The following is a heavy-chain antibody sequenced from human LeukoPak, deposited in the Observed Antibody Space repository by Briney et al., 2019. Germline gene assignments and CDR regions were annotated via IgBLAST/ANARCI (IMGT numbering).Heavy chain of an antibody. CDR1: GFTFSSYW. Sequence: GGSLRLSGAASGFTFSSYWMHWVRQAPGKGLVWVSRINSGGSSTSYADSVKGRFTISRDNAKNTLYLQMNSLRADDTAVYYCALCSLRYSSGWYVFDYWGQGTLVTVSS. CDR2: INSGGSST. V-gene: IGHV3-74*01. D-gene: IGHD6-19*01. J-gene: IGHJ4*02. CDR3: ALCSLRYSSGWYVFDY.